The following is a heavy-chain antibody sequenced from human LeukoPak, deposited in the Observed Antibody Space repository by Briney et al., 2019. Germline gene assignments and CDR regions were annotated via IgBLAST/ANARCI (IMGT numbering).Heavy chain of an antibody. CDR2: LNPSDNGV. D-gene: IGHD6-13*01. J-gene: IGHJ4*02. CDR1: GYTFTDHY. V-gene: IGHV1-2*02. Sequence: ASVKVSCKASGYTFTDHYIHWVRQAPGQGLEWMGWLNPSDNGVNYAQKFQGRVAMTRDTSISTAYIEVTRLTSDDTAVYYCTTNAAALDYWGQGTLVTVSP. CDR3: TTNAAALDY.